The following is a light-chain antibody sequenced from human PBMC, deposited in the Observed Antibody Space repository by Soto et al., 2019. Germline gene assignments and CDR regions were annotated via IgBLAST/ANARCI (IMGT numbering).Light chain of an antibody. J-gene: IGLJ3*02. CDR3: QSSDSGLTGSV. CDR1: SSNIGAGYD. V-gene: IGLV1-40*01. CDR2: GNS. Sequence: QSVLTQPPSVSGAPGQRVTISCTGSSSNIGAGYDVHGYQQLPGTAPKLLIYGNSNRPSGVPDRFSGSKSGTSASLAITGLQAEDEADHYCQSSDSGLTGSVFGGGTEVTV.